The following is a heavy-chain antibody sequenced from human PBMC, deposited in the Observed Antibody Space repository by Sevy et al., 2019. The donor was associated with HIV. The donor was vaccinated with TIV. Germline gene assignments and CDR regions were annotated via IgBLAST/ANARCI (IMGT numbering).Heavy chain of an antibody. V-gene: IGHV4-59*08. J-gene: IGHJ4*02. CDR1: GGSITSLY. CDR2: IYYNGHI. Sequence: SETLSLTCTVSGGSITSLYWNWIQQPPGKGLEWIANIYYNGHINYSPSLKSRVTLSLDTSKNQFSLRLSSVTAADTAMYYCAGENAWGRGYSWGQGTLVTVSS. CDR3: AGENAWGRGYS. D-gene: IGHD1-26*01.